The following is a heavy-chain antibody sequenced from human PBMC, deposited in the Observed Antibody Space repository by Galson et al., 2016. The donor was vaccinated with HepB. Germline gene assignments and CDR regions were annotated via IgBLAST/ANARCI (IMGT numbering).Heavy chain of an antibody. J-gene: IGHJ4*02. Sequence: SLRLSCAASGFTFSSYAMAWVRQAPGKGLEWVSGMSDSDDIYYSPTVKGRFTISRDNSKNTVFLQLTSLRAEDTAVYYCAKGKRGHSSAWYWYFDYWGPGTLVSVSS. CDR2: MSDSDDI. CDR3: AKGKRGHSSAWYWYFDY. D-gene: IGHD6-13*01. CDR1: GFTFSSYA. V-gene: IGHV3-23*01.